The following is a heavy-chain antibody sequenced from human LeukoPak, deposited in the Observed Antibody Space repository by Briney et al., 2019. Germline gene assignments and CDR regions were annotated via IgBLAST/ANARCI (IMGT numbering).Heavy chain of an antibody. Sequence: GGSLRLSCVASGFTFSSFGMCWVRQAPGKGLEWASAVSDDGGNTYYADSVKGRFTISRDNSKNTLYLQMDSLRAEDTAVYFCAKGVPYSSSSVYFDYWGQGTLVTVSS. CDR1: GFTFSSFG. D-gene: IGHD6-6*01. CDR3: AKGVPYSSSSVYFDY. J-gene: IGHJ4*02. CDR2: VSDDGGNT. V-gene: IGHV3-23*01.